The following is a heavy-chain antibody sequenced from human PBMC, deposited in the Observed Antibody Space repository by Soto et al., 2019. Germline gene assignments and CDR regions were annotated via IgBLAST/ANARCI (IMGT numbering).Heavy chain of an antibody. Sequence: ASVKVSCKASGYTFTSYAMHWVRQATGQGLEWMGWMNPNSGNTGYAQKFQGRVTMTRNTSISTAYMELSSLRSEDTAVYYCASIAVAGGIDIWGQGTMVTVSS. D-gene: IGHD6-19*01. CDR2: MNPNSGNT. CDR1: GYTFTSYA. V-gene: IGHV1-8*02. CDR3: ASIAVAGGIDI. J-gene: IGHJ3*02.